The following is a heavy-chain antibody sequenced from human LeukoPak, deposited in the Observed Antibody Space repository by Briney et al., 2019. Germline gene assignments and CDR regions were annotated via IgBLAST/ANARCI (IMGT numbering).Heavy chain of an antibody. D-gene: IGHD3-16*02. J-gene: IGHJ5*02. CDR3: ARLGPLALSFDP. CDR2: IIPIFGTA. CDR1: GGTFSSYA. V-gene: IGHV1-69*13. Sequence: ASVKVSCKASGGTFSSYAISWVRQAPGQGLEWMGGIIPIFGTANYAQKFQGRVTITADESTSTAYMELSSLRSEDTAVYYCARLGPLALSFDPWGQGTLVTVSS.